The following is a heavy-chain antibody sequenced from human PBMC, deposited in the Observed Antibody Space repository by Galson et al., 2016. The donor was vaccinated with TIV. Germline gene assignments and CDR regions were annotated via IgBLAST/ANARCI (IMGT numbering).Heavy chain of an antibody. CDR2: ISPSDGYT. CDR1: GYRFTNSW. D-gene: IGHD1-14*01. CDR3: ARQTPVTDAFDI. Sequence: QSGAEVKKPGESLTISCKTSGYRFTNSWISWVRHVPGKGREWLGRISPSDGYTNYGPSFQGHVTISTDKSISTPYLQWSSLTASDSAIYYCARQTPVTDAFDIWGPGTLVSVSS. V-gene: IGHV5-10-1*01. J-gene: IGHJ3*02.